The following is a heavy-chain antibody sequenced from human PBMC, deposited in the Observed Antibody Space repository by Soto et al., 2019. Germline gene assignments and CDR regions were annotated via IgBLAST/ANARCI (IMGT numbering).Heavy chain of an antibody. CDR3: ARVASCSTSCYRVYYYGMDV. Sequence: QVQLVQSGAEVKKPGSSVKVSCKASGGTFSSYAISWVRQAPGQGLEWMGGIIPIFGTANYAQKFQGRVTITADKSTSTAYRELSSLRSEDTAVYYCARVASCSTSCYRVYYYGMDVWGQGTTVTVSS. CDR2: IIPIFGTA. J-gene: IGHJ6*02. CDR1: GGTFSSYA. V-gene: IGHV1-69*06. D-gene: IGHD2-2*02.